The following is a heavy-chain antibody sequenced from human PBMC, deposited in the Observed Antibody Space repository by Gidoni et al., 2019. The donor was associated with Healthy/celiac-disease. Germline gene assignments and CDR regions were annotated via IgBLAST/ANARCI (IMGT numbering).Heavy chain of an antibody. CDR1: GFTFSSYS. CDR2: SSSSSSYI. D-gene: IGHD1-26*01. Sequence: EVQLVESGGGLVKPGGSLRLSCAASGFTFSSYSRNWVRQAPGKGLEWVSSSSSSSSYIYYADSVKGRFTISRDNAKNSLYLQMNSLRAEDTAVYYCARDGLGRGPRDYWGQGTLVTVSS. J-gene: IGHJ4*02. CDR3: ARDGLGRGPRDY. V-gene: IGHV3-21*01.